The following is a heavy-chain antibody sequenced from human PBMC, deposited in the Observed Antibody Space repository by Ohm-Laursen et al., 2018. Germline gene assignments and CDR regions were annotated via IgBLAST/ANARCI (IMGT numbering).Heavy chain of an antibody. CDR3: ARETTDYYDSSGYVGMDV. CDR2: IYSGGST. CDR1: GFTVSSNY. D-gene: IGHD3-22*01. Sequence: SLRLSCAASGFTVSSNYMSWVRQAPGKGLEWVSVIYSGGSTYYADSVKGRFTNSRDNSKNTLYLQMNSLRAEDTAVYYCARETTDYYDSSGYVGMDVWGQGTTVTVSS. J-gene: IGHJ6*02. V-gene: IGHV3-53*01.